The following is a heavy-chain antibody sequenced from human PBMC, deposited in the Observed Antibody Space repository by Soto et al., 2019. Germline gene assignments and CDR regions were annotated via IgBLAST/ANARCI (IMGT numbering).Heavy chain of an antibody. CDR2: INHSGST. D-gene: IGHD2-15*01. J-gene: IGHJ5*02. CDR1: GGSFSGYY. Sequence: QVQLQQWGAGLLKPSETLSLTCAVYGGSFSGYYWSWIRQPPGKGLEWIGEINHSGSTNYNPSLKIRVTISVDTSKNQFSLKMSSVTAADTAVYYCARKGYCSGGSCYSYWFDPWGQGTLVTVSS. CDR3: ARKGYCSGGSCYSYWFDP. V-gene: IGHV4-34*01.